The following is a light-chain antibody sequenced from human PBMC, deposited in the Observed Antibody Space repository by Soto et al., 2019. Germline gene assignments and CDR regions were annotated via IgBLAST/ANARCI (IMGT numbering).Light chain of an antibody. CDR3: SSYTTSIAFV. Sequence: QSALTQPASVSGSPGQSITISCTGTISDVGGYNYVSWYQQHPGKTPKLVIHEVSNRPSGVSNRFSGSKSGNTASLTISGLQPEDEADYYCSSYTTSIAFVFGTGTQLTVL. CDR1: ISDVGGYNY. CDR2: EVS. V-gene: IGLV2-14*01. J-gene: IGLJ7*01.